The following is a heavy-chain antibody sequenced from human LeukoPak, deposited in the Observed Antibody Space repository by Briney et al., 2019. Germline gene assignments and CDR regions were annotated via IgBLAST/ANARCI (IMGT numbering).Heavy chain of an antibody. D-gene: IGHD6-13*01. Sequence: SETLSLTCAVYGGSFSGYYWSWIRQPPGKGLEWIGEINHSGSTNYNPSLKSRVTISVDTSKNQFSLKLSSVTAADTAVYYCARGGGNIAAAGHFDYWGQGTLVTVSS. V-gene: IGHV4-34*01. J-gene: IGHJ4*02. CDR3: ARGGGNIAAAGHFDY. CDR1: GGSFSGYY. CDR2: INHSGST.